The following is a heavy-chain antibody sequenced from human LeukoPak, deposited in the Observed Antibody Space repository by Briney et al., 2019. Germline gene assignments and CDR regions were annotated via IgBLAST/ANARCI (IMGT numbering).Heavy chain of an antibody. Sequence: GESLKLSCKGSGYSFTSYWIGWVRQMPGKGLGWMGIIYPGDSDTRYSPSFQGQVTISADKSISTAYLQWSSLKASDTAMYYCARPVGATTDPFDYWGQGTLVTVSS. V-gene: IGHV5-51*01. CDR1: GYSFTSYW. J-gene: IGHJ4*02. CDR2: IYPGDSDT. CDR3: ARPVGATTDPFDY. D-gene: IGHD1-26*01.